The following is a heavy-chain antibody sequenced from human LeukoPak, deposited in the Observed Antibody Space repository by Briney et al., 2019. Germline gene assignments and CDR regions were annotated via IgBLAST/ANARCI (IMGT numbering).Heavy chain of an antibody. CDR3: AREGGSPPGYYYYYMDV. Sequence: GGSLRLSCAASGFTLSCYSMNLVRQAPGKGLEWVSSISSSSSYIYYADSVKGRFNISRDNAKNSLYLQMNSLRAQDTALYYCAREGGSPPGYYYYYMDVWGKGTTVTVSS. CDR2: ISSSSSYI. CDR1: GFTLSCYS. J-gene: IGHJ6*03. V-gene: IGHV3-21*04.